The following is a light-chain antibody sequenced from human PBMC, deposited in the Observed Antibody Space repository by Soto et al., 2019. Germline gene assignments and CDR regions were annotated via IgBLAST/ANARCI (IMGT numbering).Light chain of an antibody. V-gene: IGKV3-15*01. J-gene: IGKJ4*01. Sequence: DIVMSLSPATLSVSPGERATLSCRASQSVGRNLAWYQQKPGQAPRLLIYGASTRATGIPARFSGSGSGTEFTLTISSLQSEDFAIYSCQQYNHWPPLTFGGGTKLEIK. CDR2: GAS. CDR3: QQYNHWPPLT. CDR1: QSVGRN.